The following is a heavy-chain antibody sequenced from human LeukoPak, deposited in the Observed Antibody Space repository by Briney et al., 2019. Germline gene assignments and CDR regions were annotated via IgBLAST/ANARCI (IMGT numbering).Heavy chain of an antibody. J-gene: IGHJ4*02. D-gene: IGHD3-16*01. V-gene: IGHV4-59*11. CDR2: IYDIGST. CDR1: GGSISGHY. Sequence: SETLSLTCTVSGGSISGHYWTWIRQPPGKGLEWIGYIYDIGSTTYNPSLKSRVTISVDTSKNQFSLKLSSVTAADTAVYYCARGGVLKSVDYWGQGTLVTVSS. CDR3: ARGGVLKSVDY.